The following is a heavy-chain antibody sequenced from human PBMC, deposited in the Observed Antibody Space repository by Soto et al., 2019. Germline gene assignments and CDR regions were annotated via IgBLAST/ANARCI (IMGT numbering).Heavy chain of an antibody. V-gene: IGHV3-48*01. CDR1: GFAFSSYG. CDR2: IGSRSGTT. J-gene: IGHJ6*02. CDR3: ARGSSWSTEGGYYYGMDV. D-gene: IGHD6-13*01. Sequence: GGSLRLSCAASGFAFSSYGMNWVRQAPGKGLEWVSYIGSRSGTTYYADSVNGRFTISRDNSKNTLYLQMNGLRAEDTAVYYCARGSSWSTEGGYYYGMDVWGQGTTVTVSS.